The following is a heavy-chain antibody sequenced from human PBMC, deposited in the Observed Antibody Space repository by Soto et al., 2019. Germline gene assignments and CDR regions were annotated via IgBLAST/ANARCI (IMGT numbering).Heavy chain of an antibody. CDR2: ISAYNGNT. Sequence: GASVKVSCKASGYTFTSYGISWVRQAPGQGLEWMGWISAYNGNTNYAQKLQGRVTMTTDTSTSTAYMELRSLRSDDTAVYYCARDQAGYSRPNWFDPWGQGTLVTVSS. J-gene: IGHJ5*02. CDR3: ARDQAGYSRPNWFDP. V-gene: IGHV1-18*01. D-gene: IGHD6-13*01. CDR1: GYTFTSYG.